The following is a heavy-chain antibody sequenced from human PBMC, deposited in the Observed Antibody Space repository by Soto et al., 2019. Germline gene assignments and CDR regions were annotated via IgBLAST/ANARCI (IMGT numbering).Heavy chain of an antibody. J-gene: IGHJ4*02. CDR2: ISGSGHRT. D-gene: IGHD6-19*01. CDR3: AKDTQWLARGNFDY. V-gene: IGHV3-23*01. Sequence: GGSLRLSCAASGFTFSSYGMHWVRQAPGKGLEWVSSISGSGHRTDYAGSVKGRFTISRDDSKNMVFLEMSNLRADDTAVYFCAKDTQWLARGNFDYWGQGTL. CDR1: GFTFSSYG.